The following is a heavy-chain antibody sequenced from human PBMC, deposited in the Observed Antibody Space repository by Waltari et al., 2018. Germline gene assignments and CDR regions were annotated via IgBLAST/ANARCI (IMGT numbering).Heavy chain of an antibody. Sequence: QVQLVQSGAEVKKPGASVKVSCKASGYTFTSYDINWVRQATGQGLEWMGWIIPIFGTANYAQKFQGRVTITTDESTSTAYMELSSLRSEDTAVYYCARAGTAADPFDYWGQGTLVTVSS. CDR3: ARAGTAADPFDY. D-gene: IGHD6-13*01. V-gene: IGHV1-69*01. CDR2: IIPIFGTA. J-gene: IGHJ4*02. CDR1: GYTFTSYD.